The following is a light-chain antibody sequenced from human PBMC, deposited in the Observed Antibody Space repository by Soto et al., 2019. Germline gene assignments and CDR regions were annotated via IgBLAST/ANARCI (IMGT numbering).Light chain of an antibody. CDR1: QTISNW. CDR3: QHYNSYSST. Sequence: DIQLTQSPSFLSASVGDRVTITCRASQTISNWLAWYQQKPGKAPKLLIYDASILESGVPSRFSGSGSGTEFTLTISSLQPDDFAAYYCQHYNSYSSTFGQGTKVDI. CDR2: DAS. J-gene: IGKJ1*01. V-gene: IGKV1-5*01.